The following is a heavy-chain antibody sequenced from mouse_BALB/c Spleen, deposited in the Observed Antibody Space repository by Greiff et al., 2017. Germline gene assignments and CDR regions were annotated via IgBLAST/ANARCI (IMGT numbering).Heavy chain of an antibody. CDR2: ISYSGST. J-gene: IGHJ3*01. CDR1: GYSITSDYA. V-gene: IGHV3-2*02. CDR3: ARGDGYPWFAY. D-gene: IGHD2-3*01. Sequence: VQLKESGPGLVKPSQSLSLTCTVTGYSITSDYAWNWIRQFPGNKLDWMGYISYSGSTSYNPSLKSRISITRDTSKNQFFLQLNSVTTEDTATYYCARGDGYPWFAYWGQETLVTVSA.